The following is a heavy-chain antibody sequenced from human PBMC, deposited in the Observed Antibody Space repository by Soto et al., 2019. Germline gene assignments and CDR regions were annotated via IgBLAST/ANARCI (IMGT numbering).Heavy chain of an antibody. V-gene: IGHV4-4*02. CDR2: INDRGSI. CDR3: ARESHDILTGPPWVWYFDL. Sequence: QVQLQESGPGLVEPSGTLSLTCFVSGDSINNTYWWSWVRQAPGKGLEWIGEINDRGSINYNPSLKGRVSISVDTSKNHYSLNLRSVTAADTAVYYCARESHDILTGPPWVWYFDLWGRGTLVTVSS. CDR1: GDSINNTYW. D-gene: IGHD3-9*01. J-gene: IGHJ2*01.